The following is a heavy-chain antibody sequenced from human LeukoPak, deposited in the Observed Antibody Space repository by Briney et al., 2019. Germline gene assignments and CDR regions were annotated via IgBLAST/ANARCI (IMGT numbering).Heavy chain of an antibody. CDR2: IYYSGST. V-gene: IGHV4-59*01. D-gene: IGHD2-2*01. J-gene: IGHJ5*02. Sequence: SETLSLTCTVSGGSISSYYWSWIRQPPGKGLEWIGYIYYSGSTNYNPSLKSRVTISVDTSKNQFSLKLSSVTAADTAVYYCARGGYQLLSGWFDPWRQGTLVTVSS. CDR1: GGSISSYY. CDR3: ARGGYQLLSGWFDP.